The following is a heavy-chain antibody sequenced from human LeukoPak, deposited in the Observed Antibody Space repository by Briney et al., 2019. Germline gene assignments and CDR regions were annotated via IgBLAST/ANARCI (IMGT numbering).Heavy chain of an antibody. CDR3: ARDRYSGGNSYFDY. CDR1: GFTFSSYW. Sequence: GGSLRLSCAASGFTFSSYWMSWVRQAPGKRLEWVSSISSSSSYIYYADSVKGRFTISRGNSKNTLYLQMNSLRAEDTAVYYCARDRYSGGNSYFDYWGQGTLVTVSS. CDR2: ISSSSSYI. D-gene: IGHD4-23*01. J-gene: IGHJ4*02. V-gene: IGHV3-21*01.